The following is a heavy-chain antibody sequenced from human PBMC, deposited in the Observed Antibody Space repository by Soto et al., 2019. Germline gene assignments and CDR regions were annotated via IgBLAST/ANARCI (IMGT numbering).Heavy chain of an antibody. CDR3: ARLHGRSGRRIYYYYYLDV. J-gene: IGHJ6*03. CDR1: GGSISSSSYY. Sequence: SETLSLTCTVSGGSISSSSYYWGLIRQPPGKGLEWIGSIYYSGSTYYNPSLKSRVTISVDTSKNQFSPKLSSVTAADTAVYYCARLHGRSGRRIYYYYYLDVWGKGTTVTVSS. D-gene: IGHD6-19*01. CDR2: IYYSGST. V-gene: IGHV4-39*01.